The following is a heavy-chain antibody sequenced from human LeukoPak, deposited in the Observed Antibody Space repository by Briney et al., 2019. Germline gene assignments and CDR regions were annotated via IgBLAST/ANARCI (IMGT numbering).Heavy chain of an antibody. V-gene: IGHV4-59*01. Sequence: SETLSLTCTVSGGSITSYYWSWLREPPGKGLEWIGYIYYSGSTNYNPSLKSRVTISVDTSKNQFSLKLSSVTAADTAVYYCARGGVNYKIAGPWGQGALVTVSS. CDR1: GGSITSYY. D-gene: IGHD3-10*01. CDR2: IYYSGST. CDR3: ARGGVNYKIAGP. J-gene: IGHJ5*02.